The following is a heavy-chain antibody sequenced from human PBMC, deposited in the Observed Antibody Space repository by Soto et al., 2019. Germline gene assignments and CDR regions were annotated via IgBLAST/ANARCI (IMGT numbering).Heavy chain of an antibody. Sequence: QVQLQQWGAGLLKPSETLSLTCAVRGGSFSGYFWSWIHQPPGKGLEWIGEINHGGTTNSYPSLKSRVTMSVDTSKNQFSLRMTSVTAADTAVYFCARGPDCSDTSCQGYFQQWGQGSLVTVSS. J-gene: IGHJ1*01. CDR1: GGSFSGYF. V-gene: IGHV4-34*01. CDR3: ARGPDCSDTSCQGYFQQ. CDR2: INHGGTT. D-gene: IGHD2-2*01.